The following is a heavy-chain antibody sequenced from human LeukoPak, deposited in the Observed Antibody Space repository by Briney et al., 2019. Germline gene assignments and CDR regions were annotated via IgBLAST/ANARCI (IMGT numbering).Heavy chain of an antibody. J-gene: IGHJ4*02. D-gene: IGHD2-21*02. V-gene: IGHV1-2*06. Sequence: GASVKVSCKASEYTFTGYYMHWVRQAPGQGLEWMGRINPNSGGTNYAQKFQGRVTMTRDTSISTAYMELSRLRSDDTAVYYCARTLAYCGGDCYYDYWGQGTLVTVSS. CDR2: INPNSGGT. CDR3: ARTLAYCGGDCYYDY. CDR1: EYTFTGYY.